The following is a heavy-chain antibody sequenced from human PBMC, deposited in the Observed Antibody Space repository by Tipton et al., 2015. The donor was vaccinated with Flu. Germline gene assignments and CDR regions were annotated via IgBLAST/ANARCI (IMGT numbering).Heavy chain of an antibody. CDR2: MNPNSGNT. CDR3: ARLGYDFWSGYSYWFAP. J-gene: IGHJ5*02. Sequence: QVQLVQSGAEVKKPGASVKVSCKASGYTFTSYDINWVRQATGQGLEWMGWMNPNSGNTGYAQKFQGRVTMTRNTSISTAYMELSSLRSEDVAVYYCARLGYDFWSGYSYWFAPWGQLTLVTVSS. CDR1: GYTFTSYD. D-gene: IGHD3-3*01. V-gene: IGHV1-8*01.